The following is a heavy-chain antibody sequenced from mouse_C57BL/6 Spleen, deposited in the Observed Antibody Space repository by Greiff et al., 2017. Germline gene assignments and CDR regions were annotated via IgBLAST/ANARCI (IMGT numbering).Heavy chain of an antibody. Sequence: EVKLVESGPELVKPGASVKISCKASGYSFTGYYMNWVKQSPEKSLEWIGEINPSTGGTTYNQKFKAKATLTVDKSSSTAYMQLKSLTSEDSAVYYCARVWNGAMDYWGQGTSVTVSS. V-gene: IGHV1-42*01. CDR2: INPSTGGT. CDR1: GYSFTGYY. CDR3: ARVWNGAMDY. J-gene: IGHJ4*01.